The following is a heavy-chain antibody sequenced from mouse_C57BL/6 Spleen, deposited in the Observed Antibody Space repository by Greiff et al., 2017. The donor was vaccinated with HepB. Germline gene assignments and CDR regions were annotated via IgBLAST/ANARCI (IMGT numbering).Heavy chain of an antibody. J-gene: IGHJ2*01. Sequence: EVQLQQSGAELVRPGASVKLSCTASGFNIKDDYMHWVKQRPEQGLEWIGWIDPENGDTEYASKFQGKATITADTSSNTAYLQLSSLTSEDTAVYYCTTWIRRDYWGQGTTLTVSS. CDR3: TTWIRRDY. V-gene: IGHV14-4*01. CDR2: IDPENGDT. CDR1: GFNIKDDY.